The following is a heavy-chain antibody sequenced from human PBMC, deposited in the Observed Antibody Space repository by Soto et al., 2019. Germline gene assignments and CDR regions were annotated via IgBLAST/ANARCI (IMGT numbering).Heavy chain of an antibody. D-gene: IGHD3-16*01. CDR3: ARECFHPPLGMDV. Sequence: QPGGSLRLSCAASGFTFSSYAMHWVRQAPGKGLEWVAVISYDGSNKYYADSVKGRFTISRDNSKNTLYLQMNSLRAEDTAVYYCARECFHPPLGMDVWGQGTTVTVSS. V-gene: IGHV3-30-3*01. J-gene: IGHJ6*02. CDR1: GFTFSSYA. CDR2: ISYDGSNK.